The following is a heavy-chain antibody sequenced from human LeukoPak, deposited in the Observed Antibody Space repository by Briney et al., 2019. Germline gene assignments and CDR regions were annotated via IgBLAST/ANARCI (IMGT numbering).Heavy chain of an antibody. CDR1: GFTFSSYA. D-gene: IGHD3-10*01. Sequence: GGSLRLSCAASGFTFSSYAMSWVRQAPGKGLEWVAVISYDGSNKYYADSVKGRFTISRDNSKNTLYLQMNSLRAEDTAVYYCAKDRMSYGSLDYYGMDVWGQGTTVTVSS. CDR2: ISYDGSNK. V-gene: IGHV3-30*18. J-gene: IGHJ6*02. CDR3: AKDRMSYGSLDYYGMDV.